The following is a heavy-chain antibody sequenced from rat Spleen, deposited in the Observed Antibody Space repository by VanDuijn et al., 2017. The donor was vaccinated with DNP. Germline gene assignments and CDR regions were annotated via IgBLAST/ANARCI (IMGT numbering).Heavy chain of an antibody. CDR3: TRARFYYDGSYYYRYYWYFDF. D-gene: IGHD1-12*02. CDR1: GFTFNNYW. V-gene: IGHV5-31*01. Sequence: EVQLVESGGGLVQPGRSLKLSCVTSGFTFNNYWMSWIRQAPGKGLEWVASITNTGGSIYYPDSVKGRFTISRDNAQNTLYLQMNSLRSEDTATYYCTRARFYYDGSYYYRYYWYFDFWGPGTMVTVSS. CDR2: ITNTGGSI. J-gene: IGHJ1*01.